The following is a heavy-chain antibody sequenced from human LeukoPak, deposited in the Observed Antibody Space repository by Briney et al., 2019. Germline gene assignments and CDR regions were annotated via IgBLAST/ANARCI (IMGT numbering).Heavy chain of an antibody. CDR1: GGSISSYY. CDR2: IYYSGST. V-gene: IGHV4-59*01. Sequence: SETLSLTCTVSGGSISSYYWSWIRQPPGKGLEWIGYIYYSGSTNYNPSLKSRVTIPVDTSKNQFSLKLSSVTAADTAVYYCARGDFWSGYYYYYGMDVWGQGTTVTVSS. CDR3: ARGDFWSGYYYYYGMDV. J-gene: IGHJ6*02. D-gene: IGHD3-3*01.